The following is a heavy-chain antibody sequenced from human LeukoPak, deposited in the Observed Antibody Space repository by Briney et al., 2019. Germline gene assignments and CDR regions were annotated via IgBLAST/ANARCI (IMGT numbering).Heavy chain of an antibody. CDR3: IRDMDV. CDR1: GFTFTTYW. Sequence: GGSLRLSCAASGFTFTTYWMTWVRQAPGKGLEWVGNVNQQGSEKNYVDSVKGRFTISRDNSKNSLYLQMNSLRAEDTAVYYYIRDMDVWGQGTTVTVSS. CDR2: VNQQGSEK. V-gene: IGHV3-7*01. J-gene: IGHJ6*02.